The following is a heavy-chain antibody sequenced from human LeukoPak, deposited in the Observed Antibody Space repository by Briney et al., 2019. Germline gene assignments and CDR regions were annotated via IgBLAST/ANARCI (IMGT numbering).Heavy chain of an antibody. Sequence: GGSLRLSCAASRFTFRNYGMHWVRQAPGKGLEWVSVIWYDGSNKYYVDSVKGRFTASRDNSKNMLYLQMTSLGAEDTAVFYCARKVLVPAATGADAFDVWGRGTMVIVSS. J-gene: IGHJ3*01. V-gene: IGHV3-33*01. D-gene: IGHD2-2*01. CDR3: ARKVLVPAATGADAFDV. CDR2: IWYDGSNK. CDR1: RFTFRNYG.